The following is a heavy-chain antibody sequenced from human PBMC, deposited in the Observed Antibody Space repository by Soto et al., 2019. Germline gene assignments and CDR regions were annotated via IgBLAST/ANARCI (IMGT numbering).Heavy chain of an antibody. D-gene: IGHD1-26*01. V-gene: IGHV3-23*01. J-gene: IGHJ5*02. CDR1: GFTFSRSA. Sequence: SGWSLRLSCAASGFTFSRSAMNWVRQAPGKGLEWVSLISDTGDNTYYADSVKGRFTIFRDNSKNMLYLQMNSLRAEDTAVYYCAKDGATRAWFGPWGQGTLVTVSS. CDR2: ISDTGDNT. CDR3: AKDGATRAWFGP.